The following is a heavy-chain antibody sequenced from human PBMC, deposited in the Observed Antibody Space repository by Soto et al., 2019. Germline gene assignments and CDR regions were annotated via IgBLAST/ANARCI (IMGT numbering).Heavy chain of an antibody. CDR2: IYYSGST. V-gene: IGHV4-31*03. CDR3: ARERDDYSNYGALYYYGMDV. J-gene: IGHJ6*02. CDR1: GGSISSGGYY. Sequence: SETLSLTCTVSGGSISSGGYYWSWIRQHPGKGLEWIGYIYYSGSTYYNPSLKSRVTISVDTSKNQFSLKLSSVTAADTAVYYCARERDDYSNYGALYYYGMDVWGQGTTVTVSS. D-gene: IGHD4-4*01.